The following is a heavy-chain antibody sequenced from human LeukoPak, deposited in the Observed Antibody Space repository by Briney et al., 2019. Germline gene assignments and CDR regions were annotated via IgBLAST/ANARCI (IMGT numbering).Heavy chain of an antibody. Sequence: PGGSPRLSCVASGFTFDDYSFHWVRQAPGKGLEWLSLISRDGRATYYADSVKGRFTISRDNSKNSLYLQMNSLRTEDTALYYCTKDRYCTTTFCPLDYWGQGTLVTVSS. J-gene: IGHJ4*02. V-gene: IGHV3-43*01. CDR3: TKDRYCTTTFCPLDY. CDR1: GFTFDDYS. D-gene: IGHD2-8*01. CDR2: ISRDGRAT.